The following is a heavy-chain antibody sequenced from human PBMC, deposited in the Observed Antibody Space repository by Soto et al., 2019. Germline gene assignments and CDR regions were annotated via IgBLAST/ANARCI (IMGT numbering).Heavy chain of an antibody. D-gene: IGHD3-22*01. J-gene: IGHJ5*02. CDR3: ARPIQYYFDTSAQSAWFDP. V-gene: IGHV1-18*01. Sequence: ASVKVSCKASGYTFTSYGISWVRQAHGQGLEWMGWISAYNGNTNYAQKFQGRVTITADESTSTAYMELSSLRSEDTAVYYCARPIQYYFDTSAQSAWFDPWGQGTLVTVSS. CDR2: ISAYNGNT. CDR1: GYTFTSYG.